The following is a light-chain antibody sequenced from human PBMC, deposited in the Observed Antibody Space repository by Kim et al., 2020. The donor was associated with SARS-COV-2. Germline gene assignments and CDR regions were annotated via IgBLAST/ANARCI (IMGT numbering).Light chain of an antibody. CDR1: SSNIGSNY. J-gene: IGLJ3*02. Sequence: QPLLTQPPSASGTPGQRVTISCSGSSSNIGSNYVYWYQQLPGTAPKLLIYRNNQRPSGVPDRFSGSKSGTSASLAISGLRSEDEADYYCAAWDDSLSAWVFGGGTQLTVL. CDR3: AAWDDSLSAWV. CDR2: RNN. V-gene: IGLV1-47*01.